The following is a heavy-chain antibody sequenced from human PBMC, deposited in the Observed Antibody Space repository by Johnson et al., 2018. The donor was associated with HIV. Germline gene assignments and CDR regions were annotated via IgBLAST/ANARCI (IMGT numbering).Heavy chain of an antibody. D-gene: IGHD3-22*01. V-gene: IGHV3-74*02. CDR3: GGSYYYDSSGYYARNAFDI. CDR1: GFTFSSYW. Sequence: EVQLVESGGGLVQPGGSLRLSCAVSGFTFSSYWMHWVRQAPGKGLVWVSRINSDGSSTNYADSVKGRFTISRDNAENTLYLQLNSLRAEDTAVYYCGGSYYYDSSGYYARNAFDIWGHGTTITVSS. CDR2: INSDGSST. J-gene: IGHJ3*02.